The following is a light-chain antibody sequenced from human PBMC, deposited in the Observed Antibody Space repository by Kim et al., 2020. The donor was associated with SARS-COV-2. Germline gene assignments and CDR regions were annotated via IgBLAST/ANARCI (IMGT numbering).Light chain of an antibody. CDR3: QVWDSSSDHVV. CDR1: NIGSKS. CDR2: YDI. Sequence: PGKTCRSTWGGNNIGSKSVHWYQQKPGQAPVLVIYYDIDRPSGIPERFSGSNSGNTATLTISRVEAGDEADYYCQVWDSSSDHVVFGGGTQLTVL. V-gene: IGLV3-21*04. J-gene: IGLJ2*01.